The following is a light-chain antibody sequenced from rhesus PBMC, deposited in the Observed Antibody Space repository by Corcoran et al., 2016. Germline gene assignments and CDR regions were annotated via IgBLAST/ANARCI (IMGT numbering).Light chain of an antibody. CDR3: QQYNDSPLT. V-gene: IGKV1-66*01. CDR2: YAS. CDR1: QGIKNY. Sequence: DSQMTQSPSSLSASVGDRVTITCRASQGIKNYLCWYQKKPGKAPKPLIYYASGLETGVPSRFSGSRSGTDYTLTISSLQPEDVAAYFCQQYNDSPLTFGGGTKVEI. J-gene: IGKJ4*01.